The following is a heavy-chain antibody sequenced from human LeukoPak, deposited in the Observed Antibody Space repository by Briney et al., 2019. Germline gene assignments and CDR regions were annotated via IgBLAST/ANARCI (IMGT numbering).Heavy chain of an antibody. D-gene: IGHD4-17*01. J-gene: IGHJ4*02. CDR3: ARAYGAHDFDY. V-gene: IGHV3-48*03. CDR1: GFTFSSYG. CDR2: ISSSGSIV. Sequence: GGSLRLSCAASGFTFSSYGVSWVRQAPGKGLEWVSYISSSGSIVYYADSVKGRFTVSRDNAKNSLYLQVNSLRAEDTAIYYCARAYGAHDFDYWGQGTLVTVSS.